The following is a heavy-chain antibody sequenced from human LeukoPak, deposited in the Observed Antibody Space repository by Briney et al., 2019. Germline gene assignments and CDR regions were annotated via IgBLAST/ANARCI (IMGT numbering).Heavy chain of an antibody. CDR2: ITGSGGNT. D-gene: IGHD3-22*01. CDR1: GLTFSSHA. CDR3: AKDPRRNYYDSSGYYNY. Sequence: GGSLRLSCVASGLTFSSHAMTWVRQTPGKGPEWVSGITGSGGNTYYADSVKGRFTISRDNSKNTLYLQMNSLRAEDTAVYYCAKDPRRNYYDSSGYYNYWGQGTLVTVSS. J-gene: IGHJ4*02. V-gene: IGHV3-23*01.